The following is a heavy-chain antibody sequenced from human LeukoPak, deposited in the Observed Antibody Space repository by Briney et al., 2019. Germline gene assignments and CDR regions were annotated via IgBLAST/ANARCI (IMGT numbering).Heavy chain of an antibody. CDR3: ASGGSYSFSGVDYFDY. D-gene: IGHD1-26*01. J-gene: IGHJ4*02. V-gene: IGHV1-2*06. CDR2: INPNSGGT. CDR1: GYTFTGYY. Sequence: ASVKVSCQASGYTFTGYYMHWVRQAPGQGLEWMGRINPNSGGTNYAQKFQGRVTMTRDTSISTAYMELSRLRSDDTAVYYCASGGSYSFSGVDYFDYWGQGTLVTVSS.